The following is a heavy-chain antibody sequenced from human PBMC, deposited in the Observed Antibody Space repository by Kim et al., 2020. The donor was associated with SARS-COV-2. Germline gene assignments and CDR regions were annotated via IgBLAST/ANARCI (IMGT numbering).Heavy chain of an antibody. CDR1: GGSISSYY. J-gene: IGHJ3*02. Sequence: SETLSLTCTVSGGSISSYYWSWIRQPPGKGLEWIGYIYYSGSTNYNPSLKSRVTILAETSKNQFSLMLSSVTAADTAAYYCSRAHFWGFGAFDIWAQGT. V-gene: IGHV4-59*01. CDR2: IYYSGST. D-gene: IGHD3-10*01. CDR3: SRAHFWGFGAFDI.